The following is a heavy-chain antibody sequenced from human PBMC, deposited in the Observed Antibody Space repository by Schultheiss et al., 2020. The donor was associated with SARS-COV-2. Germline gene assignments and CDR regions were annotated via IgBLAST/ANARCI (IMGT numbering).Heavy chain of an antibody. J-gene: IGHJ5*02. V-gene: IGHV4-4*02. D-gene: IGHD5-18*01. CDR3: ARHGYSYGYNWFDP. Sequence: SETLSLTCAVSGGSISSSNWWSWVRQPPGKGLEWIGEIYHSGSTNYNPSLKSRVTISVDTSKNQFSLKLSSVTAADTAVYYCARHGYSYGYNWFDPWGQGTLVTVSS. CDR2: IYHSGST. CDR1: GGSISSSNW.